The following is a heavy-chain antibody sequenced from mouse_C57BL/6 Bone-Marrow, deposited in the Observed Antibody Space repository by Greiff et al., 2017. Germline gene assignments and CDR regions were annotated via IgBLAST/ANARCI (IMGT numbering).Heavy chain of an antibody. CDR1: GYTFTSYW. J-gene: IGHJ4*01. V-gene: IGHV1-53*01. D-gene: IGHD2-5*01. Sequence: QVQLQQSGTELVKPGASVKLSCKASGYTFTSYWMHWVKQRPGQGLEWIGNINPSNGGTNYNEKFKSKATLTVDKSSSTAYMQLSSLTSEDSAVYYCARYSNYERAMDYWGQGTSVTVSS. CDR2: INPSNGGT. CDR3: ARYSNYERAMDY.